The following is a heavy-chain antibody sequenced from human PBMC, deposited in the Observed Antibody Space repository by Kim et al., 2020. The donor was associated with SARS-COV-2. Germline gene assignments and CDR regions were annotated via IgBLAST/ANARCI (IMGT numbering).Heavy chain of an antibody. CDR3: ARDGGSYGDHY. V-gene: IGHV1-46*01. Sequence: ASVKVSCKASGYTFTSYYMHWVRQAPGQGLEWMGIINPSGGSTSYAQKFQGSVTMTRDTSTSTVYMELSSLRSEDTAVYYCARDGGSYGDHYWGQGTLLTVSS. CDR2: INPSGGST. CDR1: GYTFTSYY. D-gene: IGHD2-15*01. J-gene: IGHJ4*02.